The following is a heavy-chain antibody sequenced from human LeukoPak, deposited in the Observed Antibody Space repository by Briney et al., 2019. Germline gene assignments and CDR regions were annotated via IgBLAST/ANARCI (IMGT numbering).Heavy chain of an antibody. CDR1: GYTFTGYY. CDR3: ASGLYYYDSSAEGYYGMDV. V-gene: IGHV1-46*01. D-gene: IGHD3-22*01. Sequence: ASVKVSCKASGYTFTGYYMHWVRQAPGQGLEWMGIINPSGGSTSYAQKFQGRVTMTRDTSTSIVYMELSSLRSEDTAVYYCASGLYYYDSSAEGYYGMDVWGQGTTVTVSS. CDR2: INPSGGST. J-gene: IGHJ6*02.